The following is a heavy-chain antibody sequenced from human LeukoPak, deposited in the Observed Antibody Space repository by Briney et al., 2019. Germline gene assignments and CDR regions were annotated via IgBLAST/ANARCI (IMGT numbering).Heavy chain of an antibody. CDR3: ARGGRGRNWFDP. J-gene: IGHJ5*02. CDR1: GYTFTSYD. CDR2: MNPNSGNT. D-gene: IGHD3-10*01. V-gene: IGHV1-8*03. Sequence: ASVKVSCKASGYTFTSYDINWVRQATGQGLEWMGWMNPNSGNTGYAQKFQGRVNITRDTSISTAYMELSSLRSEDTAVYYCARGGRGRNWFDPWGQGTLVTVSS.